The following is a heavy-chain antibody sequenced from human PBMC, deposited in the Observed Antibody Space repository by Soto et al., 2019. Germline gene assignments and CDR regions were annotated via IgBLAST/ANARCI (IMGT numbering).Heavy chain of an antibody. CDR1: GYTFIDYY. CDR3: ARDLHGAFTTMAH. Sequence: QVQMVQSGAEVKKPGASVKVSCKASGYTFIDYYIHWVRQAPGQGLEWMGIINPSGYTSTLSQRFQGRLTMTSDTSTRTVYMELGSLTSEDTAIYYCARDLHGAFTTMAHWGQGTLVTVSS. J-gene: IGHJ4*02. V-gene: IGHV1-46*01. CDR2: INPSGYTS. D-gene: IGHD1-1*01.